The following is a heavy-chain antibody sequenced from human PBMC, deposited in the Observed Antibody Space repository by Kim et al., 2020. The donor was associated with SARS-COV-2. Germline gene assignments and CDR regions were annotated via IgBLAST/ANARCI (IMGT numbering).Heavy chain of an antibody. Sequence: GGSLRLSCAASGLSFSDSYMNWVRQAPGKGLEWLSFISTRGGSIFYADSVEGRFTISRDNAKHSLYLQMNYLRDEDTAVYYCARSGNGYNAFGIWGQG. D-gene: IGHD5-12*01. CDR2: ISTRGGSI. CDR3: ARSGNGYNAFGI. J-gene: IGHJ4*02. V-gene: IGHV3-11*01. CDR1: GLSFSDSY.